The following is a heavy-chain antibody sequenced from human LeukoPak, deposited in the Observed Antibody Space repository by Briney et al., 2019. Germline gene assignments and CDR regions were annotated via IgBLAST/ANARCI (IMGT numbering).Heavy chain of an antibody. CDR3: ATDFYDST. J-gene: IGHJ5*02. CDR2: ISYDGSNK. Sequence: GGSLRLSCAASGFTFSSYAMHWVRQAPGKGLEWVAVISYDGSNKYYADSVKGRLTISRDNSKNTLYLQMNSLQTEDTAVYYCATDFYDSTWGQGTLVTVSS. D-gene: IGHD3-22*01. V-gene: IGHV3-30-3*01. CDR1: GFTFSSYA.